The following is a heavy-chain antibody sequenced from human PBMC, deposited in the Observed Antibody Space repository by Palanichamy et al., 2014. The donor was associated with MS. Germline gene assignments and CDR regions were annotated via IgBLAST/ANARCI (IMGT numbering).Heavy chain of an antibody. CDR3: ARGYCSGGSCYSGFDY. CDR2: IYPGDSDT. CDR1: GYSFTSYW. V-gene: IGHV5-51*01. Sequence: EVQLVQSGAEVKSRESLKISCKGSGYSFTSYWIGWVRQMPGKGLEWMGIIYPGDSDTRYSPSFQGQVTISADKSISTAYLQWSSLKASDTAMYYCARGYCSGGSCYSGFDYWGQGTLVTVSS. D-gene: IGHD2-15*01. J-gene: IGHJ4*02.